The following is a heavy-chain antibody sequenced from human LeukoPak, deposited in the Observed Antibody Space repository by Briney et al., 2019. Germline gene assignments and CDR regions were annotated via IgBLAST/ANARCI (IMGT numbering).Heavy chain of an antibody. Sequence: GGSLRLSCAASGFTFSSYEMNWVRQAPGKGLEWVSCISSSGSTIYYADSVKGRFTISRGNAKNSLYLQMNSLRAEDTAVYYCAGTKALSIVGATIGDYFDYWGQGTLVTVSS. CDR2: ISSSGSTI. V-gene: IGHV3-48*03. CDR1: GFTFSSYE. D-gene: IGHD1-26*01. CDR3: AGTKALSIVGATIGDYFDY. J-gene: IGHJ4*02.